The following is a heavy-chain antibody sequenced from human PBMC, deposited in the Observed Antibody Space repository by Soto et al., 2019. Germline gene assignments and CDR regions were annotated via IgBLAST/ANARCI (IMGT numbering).Heavy chain of an antibody. D-gene: IGHD6-19*01. CDR3: ARGAGSILASLDY. J-gene: IGHJ4*02. CDR1: GFIFNSYS. V-gene: IGHV3-21*01. CDR2: ISTSSSYI. Sequence: GSLKLSCAASGFIFNSYSLAGVRQAPGKGLEWVSCISTSSSYIYYADSVKGRFTISRDNAKNSLYLQMNSLRAEDTAVYFCARGAGSILASLDYWGKGTLVPVSS.